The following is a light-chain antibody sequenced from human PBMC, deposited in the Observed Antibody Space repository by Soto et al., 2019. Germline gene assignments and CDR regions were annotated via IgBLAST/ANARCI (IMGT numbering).Light chain of an antibody. V-gene: IGKV1-5*03. Sequence: DIQMTQSPSTLSASVGDRVTITCRASQSISSWLAWYQQKPGKAPKLLIYKASSLESGVPSRFSGSGSGTEFTLTISSLQPEDVATYYCQQFNNDPWTFGQGTKVDIK. J-gene: IGKJ1*01. CDR1: QSISSW. CDR3: QQFNNDPWT. CDR2: KAS.